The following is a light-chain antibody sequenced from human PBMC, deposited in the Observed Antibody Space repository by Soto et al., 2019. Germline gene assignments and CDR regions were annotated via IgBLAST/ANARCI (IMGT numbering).Light chain of an antibody. CDR2: ASS. J-gene: IGKJ3*01. Sequence: EIVLTQSPATLSVSPGDRVTLSCRASQSIRTNVAWYQQKPGQAPRLLIFASSIRAPGIPDRFSGSGSGTEFSFTISSLQSEDFAVYFCQKYYDWPPEVTFGPGTKVD. CDR3: QKYYDWPPEVT. CDR1: QSIRTN. V-gene: IGKV3-15*01.